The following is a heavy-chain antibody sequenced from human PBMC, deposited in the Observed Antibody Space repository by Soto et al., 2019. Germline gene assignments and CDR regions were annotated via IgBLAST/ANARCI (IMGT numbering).Heavy chain of an antibody. D-gene: IGHD6-19*01. Sequence: PGGSLRLSCAASGFTFSTYDMNWVRQAPGKGLEWVSYISSGSGYIYYADSVKGRFTISRDNAKNSLYLQMNNLSAEDTAIYYYARPAVAGPNWFDSWGQGTLVTVSS. CDR2: ISSGSGYI. CDR3: ARPAVAGPNWFDS. CDR1: GFTFSTYD. V-gene: IGHV3-21*01. J-gene: IGHJ5*01.